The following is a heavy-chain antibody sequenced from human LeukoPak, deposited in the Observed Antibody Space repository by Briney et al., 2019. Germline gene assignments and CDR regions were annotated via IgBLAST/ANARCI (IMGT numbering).Heavy chain of an antibody. D-gene: IGHD4-17*01. Sequence: EESLKISCKGSGYSITSYWIAWVRQMPGKGLEWMGIIYPGDSDTRYSPSFQGQVTISADKSISTAYLQWNSLKASDTAMYYCARHYRSNGDYGPPDYWGQGTLVTVSS. CDR3: ARHYRSNGDYGPPDY. CDR2: IYPGDSDT. V-gene: IGHV5-51*01. J-gene: IGHJ4*02. CDR1: GYSITSYW.